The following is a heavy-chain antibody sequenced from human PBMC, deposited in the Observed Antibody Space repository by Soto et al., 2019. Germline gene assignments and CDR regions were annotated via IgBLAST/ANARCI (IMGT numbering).Heavy chain of an antibody. D-gene: IGHD6-19*01. CDR3: TPLALKYSSGWYEFSD. J-gene: IGHJ4*02. CDR1: GFTFSNVW. Sequence: EVQLVESGGGLVKPGGSLRLSCAASGFTFSNVWMNWVRQAPGKGLEWVGRIKSKTVGGKTDYAAPVKGRFTISRDDSKNTLYLQMNSLKTEDTAVYYCTPLALKYSSGWYEFSDWGQGTLVTVSS. V-gene: IGHV3-15*07. CDR2: IKSKTVGGKT.